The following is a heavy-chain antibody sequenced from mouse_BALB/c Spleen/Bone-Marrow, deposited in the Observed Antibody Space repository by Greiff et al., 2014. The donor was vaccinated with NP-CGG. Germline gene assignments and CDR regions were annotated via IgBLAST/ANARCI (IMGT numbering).Heavy chain of an antibody. CDR1: GYTFTSYY. CDR3: ARSHYYSSRYFYAMDY. Sequence: VQLKQSGAELVKPGASVRLSCKASGYTFTSYYMEWVKQRPGQGLEWIGGINPRNGGTNFNEKFKSKATLTVDKSSSTAYMQLSSLTSKVSAVYYCARSHYYSSRYFYAMDYWGQGTSVTVSS. J-gene: IGHJ4*01. CDR2: INPRNGGT. D-gene: IGHD1-1*01. V-gene: IGHV1S81*02.